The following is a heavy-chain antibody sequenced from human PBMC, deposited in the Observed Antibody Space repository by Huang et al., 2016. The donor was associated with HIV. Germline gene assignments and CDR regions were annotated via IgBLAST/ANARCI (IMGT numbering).Heavy chain of an antibody. CDR2: ISYDGSSK. V-gene: IGHV3-30*18. D-gene: IGHD1-26*01. Sequence: QVQLVESGGGVVQPGRSLRLSCAAFGFTFNKFDMHWVRQAPGKEREWVAIISYDGSSKYHADSVKGRFTISRDNSKNTVYLQMNSLRVEDTAVYYCAKDGRGSGTYYDYFEYWGQGTLVTVSS. CDR3: AKDGRGSGTYYDYFEY. J-gene: IGHJ4*02. CDR1: GFTFNKFD.